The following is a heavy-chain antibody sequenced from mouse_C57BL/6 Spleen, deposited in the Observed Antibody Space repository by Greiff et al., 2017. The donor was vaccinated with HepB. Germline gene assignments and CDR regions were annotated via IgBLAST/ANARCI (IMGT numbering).Heavy chain of an antibody. CDR1: GFSLTSYG. J-gene: IGHJ1*03. D-gene: IGHD1-1*01. Sequence: VQLVESGPGLVASSQSLSITCTVSGFSLTSYGVDWVRQPPGKGLEWLGVIWGGGSTNYNSALMSRLSISKDNSKSQVFLKMNSLQTDDTAMYYGDKHRIYGSSSWYFDVWGTGTTVTVSS. V-gene: IGHV2-9*01. CDR2: IWGGGST. CDR3: DKHRIYGSSSWYFDV.